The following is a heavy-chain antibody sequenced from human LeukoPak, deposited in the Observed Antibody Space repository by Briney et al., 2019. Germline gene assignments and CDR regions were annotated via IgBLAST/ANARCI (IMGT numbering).Heavy chain of an antibody. D-gene: IGHD5-18*01. J-gene: IGHJ4*02. Sequence: GSLRLSCAASGFTVSSNYMSWVRQAPGKGLEWIGYIYYSGSINYNPSLKSRVTISVDTSKNQFSLKLSSVTAADTAVYYCARSRGYSYGTTFLDYWGQGTLVTVSS. CDR2: IYYSGSI. CDR1: GFTVSSNY. V-gene: IGHV4-59*08. CDR3: ARSRGYSYGTTFLDY.